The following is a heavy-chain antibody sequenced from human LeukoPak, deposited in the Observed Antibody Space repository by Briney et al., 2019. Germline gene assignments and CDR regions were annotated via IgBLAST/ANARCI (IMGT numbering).Heavy chain of an antibody. CDR1: GFTFSSYA. CDR2: ISSNGGST. Sequence: GGSLRLSCSASGFTFSSYAMHWVRQAPGKGLEYVSAISSNGGSTYYADSVEGRFTISRDNSKNTLYLQTNSLRAEDTAVYYCARGVCSSTSCYEDYWGQGTLVTVSS. J-gene: IGHJ4*02. D-gene: IGHD2-2*01. CDR3: ARGVCSSTSCYEDY. V-gene: IGHV3-64*04.